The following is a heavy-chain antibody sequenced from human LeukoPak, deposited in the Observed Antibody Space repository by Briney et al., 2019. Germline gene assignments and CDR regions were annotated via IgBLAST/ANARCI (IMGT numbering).Heavy chain of an antibody. J-gene: IGHJ4*02. D-gene: IGHD2/OR15-2a*01. CDR1: GFTFDDYA. CDR3: ARDYQYGYSTNWYHLAQIDY. Sequence: SLRLSCAASGFTFDDYAMHWVRQAPGKGLEWVSGITWNSDNIEYADSVKGRFTISRDNAKNSLYLQMNSLRAEDTAIYYCARDYQYGYSTNWYHLAQIDYWGQGTLVTVSS. CDR2: ITWNSDNI. V-gene: IGHV3-9*01.